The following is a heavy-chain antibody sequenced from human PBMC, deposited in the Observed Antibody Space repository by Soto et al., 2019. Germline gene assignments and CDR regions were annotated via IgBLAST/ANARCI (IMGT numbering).Heavy chain of an antibody. V-gene: IGHV1-3*01. CDR1: GYTFTSYA. Sequence: QVQLVQSGAEVKKPGASVKVSGKASGYTFTSYAMHWVRQVPGQRLEWMGWINAGNGNTKYSQKFQGRVTITRDTSASTAYMELSSLRSEDTAMYYCARSRYCSGGSCYRGFDYWGQGTLVTVSS. J-gene: IGHJ4*02. CDR3: ARSRYCSGGSCYRGFDY. CDR2: INAGNGNT. D-gene: IGHD2-15*01.